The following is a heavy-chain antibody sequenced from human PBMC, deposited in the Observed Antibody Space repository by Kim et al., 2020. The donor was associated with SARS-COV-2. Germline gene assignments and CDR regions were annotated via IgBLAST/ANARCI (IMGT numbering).Heavy chain of an antibody. CDR3: ARRYDYINYRWFDP. V-gene: IGHV4-30-4*05. D-gene: IGHD4-4*01. J-gene: IGHJ5*02. Sequence: YNLSLKSRLTISLDTSKNQFSLMLSAVTAADTALYYCARRYDYINYRWFDPWGQGILVTVSA.